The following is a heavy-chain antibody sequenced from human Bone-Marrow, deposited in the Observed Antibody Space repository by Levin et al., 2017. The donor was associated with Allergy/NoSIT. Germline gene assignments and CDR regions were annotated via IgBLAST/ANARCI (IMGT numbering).Heavy chain of an antibody. V-gene: IGHV3-23*01. Sequence: QSGGSLRLSCAASGFTFSSYAMSWVRQAPGKGLEWVSAISGSGGSTYYADSVKGRFTISRDNSKNTLYLQMNSLRAEDTAVYYCAKLSRPGYSYGFGGFSYMDVWGKGTTVTVSS. CDR2: ISGSGGST. D-gene: IGHD5-18*01. CDR1: GFTFSSYA. CDR3: AKLSRPGYSYGFGGFSYMDV. J-gene: IGHJ6*03.